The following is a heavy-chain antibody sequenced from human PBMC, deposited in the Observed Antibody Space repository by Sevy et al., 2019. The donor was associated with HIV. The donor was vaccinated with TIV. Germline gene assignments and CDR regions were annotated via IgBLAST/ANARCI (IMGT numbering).Heavy chain of an antibody. CDR2: IKEDGKET. CDR1: GFTVSNYW. Sequence: GGSLRLSCVASGFTVSNYWMNWVRQAPGMGLEWVAKIKEDGKETYYVDSVKGRITISRDNAKNSLYLQMTSLRAEDTAVYYCARDKNSAMATPFDFWGQGTLVTVSS. V-gene: IGHV3-7*03. CDR3: ARDKNSAMATPFDF. J-gene: IGHJ4*02. D-gene: IGHD5-18*01.